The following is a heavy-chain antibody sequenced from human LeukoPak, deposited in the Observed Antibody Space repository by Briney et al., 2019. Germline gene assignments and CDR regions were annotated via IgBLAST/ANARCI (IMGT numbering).Heavy chain of an antibody. V-gene: IGHV1-3*01. CDR2: INAGNGNT. J-gene: IGHJ5*02. D-gene: IGHD2/OR15-2a*01. CDR3: ARDHHRPLREYSTPYWFDP. Sequence: PWASVKVSCKASGYTFTSYAMHWVRQAPGQRLEWMGWINAGNGNTKYSQKFQGRVTITRDTSASTAYMELSSLRSEDTAVYYCARDHHRPLREYSTPYWFDPWGQGTLVTVSS. CDR1: GYTFTSYA.